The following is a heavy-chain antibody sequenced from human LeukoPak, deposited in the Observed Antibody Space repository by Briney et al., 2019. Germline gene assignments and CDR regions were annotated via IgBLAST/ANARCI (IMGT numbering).Heavy chain of an antibody. D-gene: IGHD3-22*01. CDR2: IRFDGSKM. J-gene: IGHJ4*02. CDR1: GFTLRTYG. CDR3: AKDWGYYDSSAISD. Sequence: GGSLRLSCAASGFTLRTYGMHWVRQAPGKGLGWVEFIRFDGSKMEYVKSVKGRFTISRDNSKNTLYLQMNSLRGADTAVYYCAKDWGYYDSSAISDWGQGTVVIVS. V-gene: IGHV3-30*02.